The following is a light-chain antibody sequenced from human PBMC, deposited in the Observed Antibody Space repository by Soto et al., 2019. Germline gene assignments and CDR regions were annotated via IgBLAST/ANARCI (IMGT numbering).Light chain of an antibody. CDR1: QIVRTY. CDR3: QQYSNSPIT. Sequence: EVVVTQSPATLTQSPGERATLSCRASQIVRTYLAWYQQKPGQSPRLLIYGASRRATGIPDRFTGSGSGTDFTLTISRLEPEDFAVYYCQQYSNSPITFGQGTRLEVK. J-gene: IGKJ5*01. CDR2: GAS. V-gene: IGKV3-20*01.